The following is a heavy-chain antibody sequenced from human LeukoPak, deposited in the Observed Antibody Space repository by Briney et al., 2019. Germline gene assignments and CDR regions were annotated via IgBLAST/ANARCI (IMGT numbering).Heavy chain of an antibody. J-gene: IGHJ4*02. D-gene: IGHD2-2*01. V-gene: IGHV3-33*01. CDR3: GVLPAATMLRDF. CDR1: GFTFSTYG. Sequence: GRSLRLSCAASGFTFSTYGMHWVRQAPGKGLEWVAVLWDEGIKTSYADSVKGRFTISIDTSQNTPYLQMDSLRAEDTAVYFCGVLPAATMLRDFWGQGTLVTVSS. CDR2: LWDEGIKT.